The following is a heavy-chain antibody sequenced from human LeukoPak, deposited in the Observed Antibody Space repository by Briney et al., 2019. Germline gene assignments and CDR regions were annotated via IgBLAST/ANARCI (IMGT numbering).Heavy chain of an antibody. CDR3: ARGLWFGELML. Sequence: SETLSLTCAVYGGSFSGYYWSWIRQPPGKGLEWIGEINHSGSTNYNPSLKSRVTISVDTSKNQFSLKLSSVTAADTAVYYCARGLWFGELMLWGQGTLVTVSS. J-gene: IGHJ4*02. D-gene: IGHD3-10*01. V-gene: IGHV4-34*01. CDR1: GGSFSGYY. CDR2: INHSGST.